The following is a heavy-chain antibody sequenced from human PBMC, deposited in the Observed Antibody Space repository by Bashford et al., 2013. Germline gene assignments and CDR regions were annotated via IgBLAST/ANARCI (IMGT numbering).Heavy chain of an antibody. Sequence: SETLSLTCTVSGGSISSGGYYWSWIRQHPGKGLEWIGYIYYSGSTYYNPSLKSRVTISVDTSKNQFSLKLSSVTAADTAVYYCARNGIAVAGTEEYFQHWGQGTLVTVSS. J-gene: IGHJ1*01. D-gene: IGHD6-19*01. CDR1: GGSISSGGYY. CDR2: IYYSGST. CDR3: ARNGIAVAGTEEYFQH. V-gene: IGHV4-31*03.